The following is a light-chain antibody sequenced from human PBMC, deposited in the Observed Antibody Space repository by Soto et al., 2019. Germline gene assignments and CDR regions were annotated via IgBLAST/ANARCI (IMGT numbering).Light chain of an antibody. CDR2: DAS. J-gene: IGKJ2*01. CDR1: QDIKNY. CDR3: QQYDNLPPNT. Sequence: DLQMTQSPSSLSASVGDSVTITCQASQDIKNYVNWYQQKPGKAPKLLIYDASKLDTGVPSRFSGSGSGTTFTFTITSLQAEDFATYYCQQYDNLPPNTFGQGTRLEIK. V-gene: IGKV1-33*01.